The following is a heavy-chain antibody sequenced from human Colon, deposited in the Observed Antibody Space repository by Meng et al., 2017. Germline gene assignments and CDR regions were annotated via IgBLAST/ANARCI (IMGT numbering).Heavy chain of an antibody. CDR1: GFTFKDYG. J-gene: IGHJ4*02. D-gene: IGHD1-26*01. V-gene: IGHV3-33*01. CDR3: ARGSTPTNFDY. Sequence: QGQPVEVGGGVVQPGRSLRLSCASSGFTFKDYGMHWVRQAPGKGLEWVALIWYNGDNTYYAESVKGRFTISRDNSMNTLYLQMSSLTAEDTAFYYCARGSTPTNFDYWGQGTLVTVSS. CDR2: IWYNGDNT.